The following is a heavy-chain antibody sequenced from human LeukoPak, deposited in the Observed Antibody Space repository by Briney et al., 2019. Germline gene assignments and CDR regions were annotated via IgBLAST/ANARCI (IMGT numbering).Heavy chain of an antibody. CDR1: GGSISSGDYY. CDR2: IYYSGST. J-gene: IGHJ3*02. CDR3: AREPHRVWGSYRPI. D-gene: IGHD3-16*02. V-gene: IGHV4-30-4*01. Sequence: SETLSLTCTVSGGSISSGDYYWSWIRQPPGKGLEWIGYIYYSGSTYYNPSLKSRVTISVDTSKNQFSLKLSSVTAADTAVYYCAREPHRVWGSYRPIWGQGTMVIVSS.